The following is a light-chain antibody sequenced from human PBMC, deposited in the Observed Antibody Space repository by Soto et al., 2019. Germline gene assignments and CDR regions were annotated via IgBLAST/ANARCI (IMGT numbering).Light chain of an antibody. J-gene: IGLJ2*01. CDR1: SSDVGGYNY. Sequence: QSALTQPASVSGSPGQSITISCTGTSSDVGGYNYVSWYQQHPGKAPKLMIYDVSNRPSGVSNRFSGSKSGNTASLTISGLQAADEADYYCSSYTSSSTSGFRGGTKLTVL. CDR3: SSYTSSSTSG. V-gene: IGLV2-14*01. CDR2: DVS.